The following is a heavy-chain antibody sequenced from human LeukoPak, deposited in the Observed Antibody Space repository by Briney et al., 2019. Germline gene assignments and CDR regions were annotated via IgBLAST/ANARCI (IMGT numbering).Heavy chain of an antibody. CDR3: ARDLGSMIVVAPLRY. CDR1: GGTFSSYA. V-gene: IGHV1-69*05. CDR2: IIPIFGTA. D-gene: IGHD3-22*01. J-gene: IGHJ4*02. Sequence: AASVKVSCXASGGTFSSYAISWVRLAPGQGLEWMGGIIPIFGTANYAQKFQGRVTITTDESTSTAYMELSSLRSEDTAVYYCARDLGSMIVVAPLRYWGQGTLVTVSP.